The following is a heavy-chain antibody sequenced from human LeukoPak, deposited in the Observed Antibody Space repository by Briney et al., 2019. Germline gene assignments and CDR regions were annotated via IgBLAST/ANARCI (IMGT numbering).Heavy chain of an antibody. CDR1: GFTVSSNF. CDR2: IKSKTDGGTT. J-gene: IGHJ4*02. Sequence: GGSLRLPCAASGFTVSSNFMNWVRQAPGKGLEWVGRIKSKTDGGTTDYAAPVKGRFTISRDDSKNTLYLQMNSLKTEDTAVYYCTTVGATVEDFDYWGQGTLVTVSS. D-gene: IGHD1-26*01. CDR3: TTVGATVEDFDY. V-gene: IGHV3-15*07.